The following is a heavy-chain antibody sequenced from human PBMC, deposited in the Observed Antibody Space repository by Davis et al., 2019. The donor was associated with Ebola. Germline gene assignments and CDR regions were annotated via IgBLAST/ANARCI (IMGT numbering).Heavy chain of an antibody. Sequence: GGSLRLSCAASGFSVSSSYMSWVRQAPGTGLEWVSVIYSGGNTYYADSVKGRFTISRDNSKNTLYLQMNNLRADDTAVYYCARGAVAGTLNYWGQGTLVTVSS. V-gene: IGHV3-53*01. CDR2: IYSGGNT. CDR3: ARGAVAGTLNY. D-gene: IGHD6-19*01. J-gene: IGHJ4*02. CDR1: GFSVSSSY.